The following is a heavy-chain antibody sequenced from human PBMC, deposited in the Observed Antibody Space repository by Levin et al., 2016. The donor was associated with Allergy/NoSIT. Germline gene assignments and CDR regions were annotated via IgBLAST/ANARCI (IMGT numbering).Heavy chain of an antibody. Sequence: VRQAPGKGLEWVAVISYDGSNKYYADSVKGRFTISRDNSKNTLYLQMNSLRAEDTAVYYCARDSSGSYGYWGQGTLVTVSS. CDR2: ISYDGSNK. J-gene: IGHJ4*02. CDR3: ARDSSGSYGY. V-gene: IGHV3-30-3*01. D-gene: IGHD1-26*01.